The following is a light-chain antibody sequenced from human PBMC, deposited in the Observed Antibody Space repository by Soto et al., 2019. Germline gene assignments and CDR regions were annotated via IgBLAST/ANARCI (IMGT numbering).Light chain of an antibody. CDR3: CLYAVTFYV. V-gene: IGLV2-11*01. J-gene: IGLJ1*01. CDR1: SSDVGGYNY. CDR2: DVS. Sequence: QSALTQPRSVSGSPGQSVTISCTGTSSDVGGYNYVSWYQQYSGKAPKVMIYDVSKRPSGVPDRFSGSKSGNTASLTISGLQAEDEADYYCCLYAVTFYVFGTGTKVTVL.